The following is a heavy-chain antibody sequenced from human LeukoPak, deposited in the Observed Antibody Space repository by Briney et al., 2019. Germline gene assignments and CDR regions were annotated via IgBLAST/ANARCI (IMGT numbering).Heavy chain of an antibody. CDR3: AKGRAGDYYDSSGYSPIFDY. Sequence: PGGSLRLSCVASGFTFSSYAMSWVRQAPGKGLEWVSAISGSGGSTYYADSVEGRFTISRDNSKNTLYLQMSSLRAEDTAVYYCAKGRAGDYYDSSGYSPIFDYWGQGTLVTVSS. D-gene: IGHD3-22*01. J-gene: IGHJ4*02. CDR2: ISGSGGST. CDR1: GFTFSSYA. V-gene: IGHV3-23*01.